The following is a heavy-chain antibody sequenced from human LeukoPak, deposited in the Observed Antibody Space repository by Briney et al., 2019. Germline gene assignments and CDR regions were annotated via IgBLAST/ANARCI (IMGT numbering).Heavy chain of an antibody. CDR2: IYWNEDK. J-gene: IGHJ4*02. D-gene: IGHD2-21*01. V-gene: IGHV2-5*01. Sequence: SGPTLVKPTQTLTLTCTFSGFSLSTSGMGVGWIRQPPGKALEWLALIYWNEDKRYSPSLKSRLTITKDTSKNQVVLIMTNLGPADAATYYCARGLDPYCSGGDCYSAFDHWGQGTLVTVSS. CDR1: GFSLSTSGMG. CDR3: ARGLDPYCSGGDCYSAFDH.